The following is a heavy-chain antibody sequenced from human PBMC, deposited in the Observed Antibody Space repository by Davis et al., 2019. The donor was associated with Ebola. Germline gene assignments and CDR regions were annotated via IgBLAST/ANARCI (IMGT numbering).Heavy chain of an antibody. CDR3: ARGGWELLYGRFDY. CDR2: IIPIFGTA. CDR1: GYTFTSYD. D-gene: IGHD1-26*01. V-gene: IGHV1-69*06. J-gene: IGHJ4*02. Sequence: SVKVSCKASGYTFTSYDINWVRQATGQGLEWMGGIIPIFGTANYAQKFQGRVTITADKSTSTAYMELSSLRSEDTAVYYCARGGWELLYGRFDYWGQGTLVTVSS.